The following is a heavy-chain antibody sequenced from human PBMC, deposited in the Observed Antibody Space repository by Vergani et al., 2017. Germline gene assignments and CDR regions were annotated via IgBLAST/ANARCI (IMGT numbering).Heavy chain of an antibody. CDR1: GFTSSYYG. CDR3: ATKSCGTPGCQIGYFRE. D-gene: IGHD1-1*01. J-gene: IGHJ4*02. V-gene: IGHV3-30*03. CDR2: ISYDGTQK. Sequence: QVQLVESGGGVVQPGRSLRLSCVVSGFTSSYYGMHWVRQAPGKGLEWVAVISYDGTQKYYADSVKGRFTISRDNSKITLYLQMNSLRTEDTAVYYCATKSCGTPGCQIGYFREWGQGTLVTVSS.